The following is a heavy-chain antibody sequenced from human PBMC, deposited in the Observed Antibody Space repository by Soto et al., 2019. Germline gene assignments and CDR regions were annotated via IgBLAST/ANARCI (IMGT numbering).Heavy chain of an antibody. J-gene: IGHJ4*02. CDR2: IYYSGST. CDR3: AREPSI. V-gene: IGHV4-31*03. CDR1: GGSISGGGYY. Sequence: QVQLQESGPGLVKPSQTLSLTCTVSGGSISGGGYYWSWIRQHSGKGLEWIGYIYYSGSTNYNPSLKSRVTISADTSKNQFSLKLSSVTAADTAVYFCAREPSIWGQGTLVTVSS.